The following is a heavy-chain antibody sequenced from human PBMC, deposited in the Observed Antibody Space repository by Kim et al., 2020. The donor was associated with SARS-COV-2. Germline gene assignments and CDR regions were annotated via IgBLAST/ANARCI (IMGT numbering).Heavy chain of an antibody. Sequence: GGSLRLSCAASGFTFSSYAMSWVRQAPGKGLEWVSVIYSGGSSTYYADSVKGRFTISRDNSKNTLYLQMNSLRAEDTAVYYCAKCGGLGWLVRSCYGMDV. V-gene: IGHV3-23*03. CDR3: AKCGGLGWLVRSCYGMDV. CDR1: GFTFSSYA. D-gene: IGHD6-19*01. CDR2: IYSGGSST. J-gene: IGHJ6*01.